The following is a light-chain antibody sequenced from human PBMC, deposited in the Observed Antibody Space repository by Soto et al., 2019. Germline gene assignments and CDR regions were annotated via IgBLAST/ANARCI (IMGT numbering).Light chain of an antibody. V-gene: IGKV1-39*01. Sequence: DIQMPQSPSSLSASVGDRDTISCRASQTISRDLTWYQQKPGKAPNLLIFGASTLQPGVPPRFSGSGSGTDFTLIISNLQPEDFATYFCQQSYSTPWTFGQGTKVEIK. J-gene: IGKJ1*01. CDR2: GAS. CDR3: QQSYSTPWT. CDR1: QTISRD.